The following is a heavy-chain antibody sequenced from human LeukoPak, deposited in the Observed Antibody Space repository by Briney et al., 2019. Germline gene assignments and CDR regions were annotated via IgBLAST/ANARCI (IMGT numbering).Heavy chain of an antibody. D-gene: IGHD6-13*01. Sequence: SETLSLTCTVSGGSISSSSHLWGWIRQPPGKGLEWIGEINHSGSTNYNPSLKSRVTISVDTSKNQFSLKLSSVTAADTAVYYCASLYSSSWYAVDYWGQGTLVTVSS. CDR3: ASLYSSSWYAVDY. V-gene: IGHV4-39*07. J-gene: IGHJ4*02. CDR2: INHSGST. CDR1: GGSISSSSHL.